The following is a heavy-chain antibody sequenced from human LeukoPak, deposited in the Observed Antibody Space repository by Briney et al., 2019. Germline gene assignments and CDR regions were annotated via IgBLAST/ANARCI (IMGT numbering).Heavy chain of an antibody. CDR3: ARDLFRLAARRGWFDP. D-gene: IGHD6-6*01. CDR2: INTNTGNP. Sequence: ASVKVSCKASGYTFTSYAMNWVRQAPGQGLEWMGWINTNTGNPTYAQGFTGRFVFSLDTSVSTAYLQISSLKAEDTAVYYCARDLFRLAARRGWFDPWGQGTLVTVSS. V-gene: IGHV7-4-1*02. J-gene: IGHJ5*02. CDR1: GYTFTSYA.